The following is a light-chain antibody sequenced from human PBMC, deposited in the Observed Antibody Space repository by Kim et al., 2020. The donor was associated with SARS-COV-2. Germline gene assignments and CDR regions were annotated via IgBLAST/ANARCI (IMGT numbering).Light chain of an antibody. CDR1: RNNVGNQG. CDR2: RDN. CDR3: AAWDTTLSAYV. Sequence: QAGLTQPPSVSKGLRQTATLTCTGNRNNVGNQGAAWLQQHQGHPPKLLSYRDNNRPSDLSARFSASRSGNTASLTITGLQPEDEADYYCAAWDTTLSAYVFGPGTNVTVL. J-gene: IGLJ1*01. V-gene: IGLV10-54*04.